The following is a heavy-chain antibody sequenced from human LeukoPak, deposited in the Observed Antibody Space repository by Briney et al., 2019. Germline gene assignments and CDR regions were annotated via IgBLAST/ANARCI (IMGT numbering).Heavy chain of an antibody. CDR3: ARGRGSYFEDFDY. D-gene: IGHD1-26*01. V-gene: IGHV1-69*05. CDR1: GGSFSTYG. Sequence: SVKVSCKASGGSFSTYGITWVRQAPGQGLEWMGRIIPIFPTPNYAQKVQGRVTITTDESKSTTYMELSSLRSDDTAVYYCARGRGSYFEDFDYWGQGTLVTVSS. CDR2: IIPIFPTP. J-gene: IGHJ4*02.